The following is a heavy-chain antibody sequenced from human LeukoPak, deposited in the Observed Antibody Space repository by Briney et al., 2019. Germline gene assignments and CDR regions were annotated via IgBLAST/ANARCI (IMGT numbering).Heavy chain of an antibody. Sequence: PGESLKISCKASGYSFTDYWVSWVRQAPGKGLEWVANIKKDGSEKYYVDSVKGRFTVSRDNAKSSLYLQMNSLRAEDTAVYYCARGSGWLTDCWGQGTLVTVSS. J-gene: IGHJ4*02. CDR1: GYSFTDYW. V-gene: IGHV3-7*05. CDR2: IKKDGSEK. CDR3: ARGSGWLTDC. D-gene: IGHD6-19*01.